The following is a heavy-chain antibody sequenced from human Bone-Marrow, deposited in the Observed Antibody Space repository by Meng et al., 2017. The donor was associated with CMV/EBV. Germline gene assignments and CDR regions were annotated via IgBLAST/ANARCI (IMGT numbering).Heavy chain of an antibody. D-gene: IGHD6-19*01. J-gene: IGHJ4*02. V-gene: IGHV3-23*01. Sequence: SGFTFNIYAMHWVRQAPGKGLEWVSFISGGGSSTYYVDSVKGRFTISRDNSKNTLYLQMNSLRAEDTAVYYCAKDRGSGRPYYFDYWGQGTLVTVSS. CDR2: ISGGGSST. CDR3: AKDRGSGRPYYFDY. CDR1: GFTFNIYA.